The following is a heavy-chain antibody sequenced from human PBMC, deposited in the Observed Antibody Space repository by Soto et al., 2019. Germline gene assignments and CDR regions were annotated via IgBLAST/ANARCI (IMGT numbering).Heavy chain of an antibody. V-gene: IGHV5-51*01. D-gene: IGHD1-26*01. Sequence: GESLKISCKGSGYSFTSYWIGWVRQTPGKGLEWMGIIYPGDSDTRYSPSFQGQVTISADKSISTAYLQWSSLKASDTAMYYCARYSRDIVGATFAFDIWGQGTMVTVSS. CDR3: ARYSRDIVGATFAFDI. CDR2: IYPGDSDT. J-gene: IGHJ3*02. CDR1: GYSFTSYW.